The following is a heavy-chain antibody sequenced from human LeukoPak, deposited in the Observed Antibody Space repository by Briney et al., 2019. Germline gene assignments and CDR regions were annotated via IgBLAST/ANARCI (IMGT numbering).Heavy chain of an antibody. Sequence: GSLRLSCAASGFTFSSYAMRWVRPAPGKGLEWVSAISGSGGSTYYADSVKGRFPISRDNSKNPLYPEMNSLRAGDTAVYYCANRIQLWLFDYWGQGTLVTVSS. D-gene: IGHD5-18*01. CDR2: ISGSGGST. J-gene: IGHJ4*02. CDR3: ANRIQLWLFDY. V-gene: IGHV3-23*01. CDR1: GFTFSSYA.